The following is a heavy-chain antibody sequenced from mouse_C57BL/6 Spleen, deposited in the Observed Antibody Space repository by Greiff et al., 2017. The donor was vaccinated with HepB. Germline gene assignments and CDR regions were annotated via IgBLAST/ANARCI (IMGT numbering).Heavy chain of an antibody. J-gene: IGHJ3*01. CDR1: GYSFTSYY. CDR2: IYPGSGNT. D-gene: IGHD3-1*01. CDR3: ASAQLGGVSWFAY. Sequence: QVQLQQSGPELVKPGASVKISCKASGYSFTSYYIHWVKQRPGQGLEWIGWIYPGSGNTKYNEKFKGKATLTADTSSSTAYMQRSSLTSEDSAVYYCASAQLGGVSWFAYWGQGTLVTVSA. V-gene: IGHV1-66*01.